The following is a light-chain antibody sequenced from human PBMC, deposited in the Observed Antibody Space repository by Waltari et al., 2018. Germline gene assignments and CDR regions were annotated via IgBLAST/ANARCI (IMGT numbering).Light chain of an antibody. J-gene: IGKJ4*01. Sequence: DIVMTQSPDALAVSLGERAAINWKSSQSVVFNSNNKHYVAWYQKKPGQPPKLLIYGASTRAAGVHNRFSGSGYETHFTLTISSLQHEDVAVYYCQHYHSGPFTFGGGPKVEIQ. CDR1: QSVVFNSNNKHY. CDR2: GAS. V-gene: IGKV4-1*01. CDR3: QHYHSGPFT.